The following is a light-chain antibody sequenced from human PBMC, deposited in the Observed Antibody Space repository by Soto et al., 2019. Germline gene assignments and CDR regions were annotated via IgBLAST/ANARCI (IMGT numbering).Light chain of an antibody. J-gene: IGLJ1*01. Sequence: SALTQPASVSGSPGQSITISCTGTSSDVGGYNYVSWYQQHPGKAPKFMIYDVSSRPSGVSNRFSGSKSGNTASLTISGLQAEDEADYYCSSYTTSNTRQIVFGTGTKLTVL. CDR3: SSYTTSNTRQIV. CDR2: DVS. CDR1: SSDVGGYNY. V-gene: IGLV2-14*03.